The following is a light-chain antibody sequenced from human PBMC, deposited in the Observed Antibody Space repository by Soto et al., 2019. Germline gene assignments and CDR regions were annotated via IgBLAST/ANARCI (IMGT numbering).Light chain of an antibody. CDR3: QQYDQWWT. V-gene: IGKV3-11*01. Sequence: EIVMTQSPATLSVSPGGRATLSCRASQSVSSFLAWYQQKPAQAPRLLIYDASNRATGIPARFSGSGSGTDFTLSISSLEPEDFAVYYCQQYDQWWTFGQGTKVDI. CDR2: DAS. J-gene: IGKJ1*01. CDR1: QSVSSF.